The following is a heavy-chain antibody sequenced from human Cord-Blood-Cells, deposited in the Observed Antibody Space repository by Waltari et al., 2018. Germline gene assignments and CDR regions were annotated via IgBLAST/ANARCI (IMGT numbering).Heavy chain of an antibody. V-gene: IGHV3-30*03. J-gene: IGHJ4*02. Sequence: QVQLVESGGGVVQHGRSLRLSCAASGFTFSSYGMHWVRQAPGKGLEWVAVIAYDGSNKYYADSVKGRFTISRDNSKNTLYLQMNSLRAEDTAVYYCATSTDFDYWGQGTLVTVSS. CDR1: GFTFSSYG. CDR3: ATSTDFDY. CDR2: IAYDGSNK. D-gene: IGHD4-4*01.